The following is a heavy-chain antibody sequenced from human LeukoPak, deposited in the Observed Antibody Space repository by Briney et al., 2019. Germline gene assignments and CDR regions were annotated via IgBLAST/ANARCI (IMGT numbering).Heavy chain of an antibody. Sequence: PSETLSLTCAVYGGSFSGYYWSWIRQPPGKGLEWIGEINHSGSTNYNPSLKSRVTISVDTSKNQFSLKLSSVTAADTAVYYCASGHFGVVRAFDYWGQGTLVTVSS. J-gene: IGHJ4*02. V-gene: IGHV4-34*01. CDR2: INHSGST. CDR1: GGSFSGYY. CDR3: ASGHFGVVRAFDY. D-gene: IGHD3-3*01.